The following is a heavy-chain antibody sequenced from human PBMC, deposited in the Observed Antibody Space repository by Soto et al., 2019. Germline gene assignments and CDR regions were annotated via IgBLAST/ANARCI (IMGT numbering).Heavy chain of an antibody. CDR3: ARRLELPLGASHYYSGMDV. Sequence: EVKLVESGGGLFQPGGSLRLSCETSGFIFSMYWMHWVRQVPGKGLEWVSRIDDDGSSTRYADSVKGRFTISRDNSKNIVYLEMNSLTAEDTAVYYCARRLELPLGASHYYSGMDVWGQGTTVTVSS. CDR2: IDDDGSST. D-gene: IGHD1-7*01. J-gene: IGHJ6*02. V-gene: IGHV3-74*01. CDR1: GFIFSMYW.